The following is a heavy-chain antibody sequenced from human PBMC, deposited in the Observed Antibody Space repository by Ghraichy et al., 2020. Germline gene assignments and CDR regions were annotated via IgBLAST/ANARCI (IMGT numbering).Heavy chain of an antibody. Sequence: GGSLRLSCAASGFTFSSYSMNWVRQAPGKGLEWVSSISSSSSYIYYADSVKGRFTISRDNAKNSLYLQMNSLRAEDTAVYYCARNPSGWHVYFDYWGQGTLVTVSS. D-gene: IGHD6-19*01. CDR1: GFTFSSYS. CDR2: ISSSSSYI. J-gene: IGHJ4*02. V-gene: IGHV3-21*01. CDR3: ARNPSGWHVYFDY.